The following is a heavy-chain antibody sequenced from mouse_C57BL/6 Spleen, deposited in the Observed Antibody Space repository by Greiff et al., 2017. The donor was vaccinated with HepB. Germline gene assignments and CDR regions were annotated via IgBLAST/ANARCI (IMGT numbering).Heavy chain of an antibody. J-gene: IGHJ2*01. CDR3: ARRGIYYGNYADY. D-gene: IGHD2-1*01. V-gene: IGHV1-43*01. CDR1: GYSFTGYY. CDR2: INPSTGGT. Sequence: EVQLQQSGPELVKPGASVKISCKASGYSFTGYYMHWVKHSSEKSLEWIGEINPSTGGTSYNQKFKGKATLTVDKSSSTAYMQRKSLTSEDSAVYYCARRGIYYGNYADYWGQGTTLTVSS.